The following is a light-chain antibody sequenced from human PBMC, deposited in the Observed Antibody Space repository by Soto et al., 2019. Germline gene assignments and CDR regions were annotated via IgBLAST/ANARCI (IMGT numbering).Light chain of an antibody. CDR1: SSSIGGNT. CDR2: SNN. V-gene: IGLV1-44*01. J-gene: IGLJ1*01. CDR3: AAWDDSLNGYV. Sequence: QSVLTQPPSASGTPGQRVIISCSGSSSSIGGNTVNWYQHFPGAAPKLLIHSNNQRPSGVPDRFTGSKSGTSASLAISGLQSEDEAEYYCAAWDDSLNGYVFGTGTKLTVL.